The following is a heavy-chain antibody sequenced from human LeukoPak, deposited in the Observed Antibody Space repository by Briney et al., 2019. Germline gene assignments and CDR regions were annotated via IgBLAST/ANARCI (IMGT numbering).Heavy chain of an antibody. CDR3: ARESPTAVASDY. D-gene: IGHD6-19*01. CDR1: GYTFTSYG. Sequence: ASVKVSCKVSGYTFTSYGISWVRQAPGQGLEWMGWISAYNGNTNYAQKLQGRVTMTTDTSTSTAYMELRSLRSDDTAVYYCARESPTAVASDYWGQGTLVTVSS. V-gene: IGHV1-18*01. CDR2: ISAYNGNT. J-gene: IGHJ4*02.